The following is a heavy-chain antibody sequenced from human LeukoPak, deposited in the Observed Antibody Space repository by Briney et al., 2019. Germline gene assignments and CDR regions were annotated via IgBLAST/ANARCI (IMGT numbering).Heavy chain of an antibody. D-gene: IGHD3-22*01. J-gene: IGHJ5*02. CDR2: INPSGGST. CDR3: ARDYYDSSGYYSYNWFDP. Sequence: ASVKVSCKASGYTFTSYYMHWVRQAPGQGLEWMGIINPSGGSTSYAQKFQGRVTITADESTSTAYMELSSLRSEDTAVYYCARDYYDSSGYYSYNWFDPWGQGTLVTVSS. CDR1: GYTFTSYY. V-gene: IGHV1-46*01.